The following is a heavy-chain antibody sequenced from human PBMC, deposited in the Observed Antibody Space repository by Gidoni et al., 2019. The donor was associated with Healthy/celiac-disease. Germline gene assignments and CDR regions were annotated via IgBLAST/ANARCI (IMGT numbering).Heavy chain of an antibody. CDR1: GFTFDDYA. CDR3: AKDSGATVTAFDI. Sequence: EVQLVESGGGLVQPGRSLRLSCAASGFTFDDYAMHWVRQAPGEGVEWVSGISWNSGSIGYADSVKGRFTISRDNAKNSLYLQMNSLRAEDTALYYCAKDSGATVTAFDIWGQGTMVTVSS. D-gene: IGHD1-26*01. J-gene: IGHJ3*02. CDR2: ISWNSGSI. V-gene: IGHV3-9*01.